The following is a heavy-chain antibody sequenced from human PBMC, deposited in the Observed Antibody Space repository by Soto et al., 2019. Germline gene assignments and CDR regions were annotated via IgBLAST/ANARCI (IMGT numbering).Heavy chain of an antibody. CDR3: ARESIVVVPAKDFDI. CDR2: ISSSSSYI. J-gene: IGHJ3*02. Sequence: GGSLRLSCAASGFTFSSYSMNWVRQAPGKGLEWVSSISSSSSYIYYADSVKGRFTISRDNAKNSLYLQMNSLRAEDTAVYYCARESIVVVPAKDFDIWGQGTMVTVSS. D-gene: IGHD2-2*01. V-gene: IGHV3-21*01. CDR1: GFTFSSYS.